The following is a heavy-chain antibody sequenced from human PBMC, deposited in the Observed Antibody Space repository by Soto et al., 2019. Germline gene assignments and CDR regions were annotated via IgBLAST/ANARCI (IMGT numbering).Heavy chain of an antibody. J-gene: IGHJ3*02. CDR2: IKQDGSEK. Sequence: PGGSLRLSCAASGFTFSSYWMSWVRQAPGKGLEWVANIKQDGSEKYYVDSVKGRFTISRDNAKNSLYLQMNSLRAEDTAVYYCARYYDFWSGPDWSAFDIWGQGTMVTVSS. V-gene: IGHV3-7*05. CDR1: GFTFSSYW. D-gene: IGHD3-3*01. CDR3: ARYYDFWSGPDWSAFDI.